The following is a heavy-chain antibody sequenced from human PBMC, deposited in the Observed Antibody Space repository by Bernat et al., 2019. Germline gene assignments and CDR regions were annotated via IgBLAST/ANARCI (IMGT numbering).Heavy chain of an antibody. CDR2: ISYDGSNK. V-gene: IGHV3-30-3*01. CDR1: GFTFSSYA. J-gene: IGHJ4*02. D-gene: IGHD3-10*01. CDR3: ASRGFGYRRTWYFDY. Sequence: QVQLVESGGGVVQPGRSLRLSCAASGFTFSSYAMHWVRQAPGKGLEWVAVISYDGSNKYYADSVKGRFTISRDNSKNTLYLQMNSLRAEDTAVYYCASRGFGYRRTWYFDYWGQGTLVTVSS.